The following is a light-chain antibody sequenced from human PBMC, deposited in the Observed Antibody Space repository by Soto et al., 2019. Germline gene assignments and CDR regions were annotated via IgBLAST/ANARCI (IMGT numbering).Light chain of an antibody. CDR1: SSDIGSHNL. CDR3: SSYTSITTYV. J-gene: IGLJ1*01. Sequence: QSALTQPASVSGSPGQSITISCAGTSSDIGSHNLVSWYQHRPDKAPKLLIYEVADRPSGVSDRFSGSKSGNTASLTISGLRAEDEADYYCSSYTSITTYVFGTGTKVTVL. V-gene: IGLV2-14*02. CDR2: EVA.